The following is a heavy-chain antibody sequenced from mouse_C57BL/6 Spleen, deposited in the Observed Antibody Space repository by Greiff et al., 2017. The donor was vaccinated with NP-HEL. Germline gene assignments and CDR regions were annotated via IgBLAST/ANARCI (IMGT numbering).Heavy chain of an antibody. J-gene: IGHJ3*01. CDR2: INPNNGGT. V-gene: IGHV1-26*01. D-gene: IGHD2-1*01. CDR1: GYTFTDYY. CDR3: AGNYVETWFAD. Sequence: EVQLQQSGPELVKPGASVKISCKASGYTFTDYYMNWVKQSHGKSLEWIGGINPNNGGTSYNQKFKGKATLTVDKSSSTAYMELRSLTSEDSAVYCCAGNYVETWFADWGKGTLVTVSA.